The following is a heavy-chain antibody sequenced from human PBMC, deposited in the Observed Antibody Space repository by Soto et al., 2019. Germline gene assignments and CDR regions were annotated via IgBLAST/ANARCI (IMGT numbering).Heavy chain of an antibody. V-gene: IGHV1-69*08. CDR1: GGTFSSYT. Sequence: QVQLVQSGAEVKKPGSSVKVSCKASGGTFSSYTISWVRHAPGQGLEWMGRIIPILGIANYAQKFQGRVTITADKSTSTAYMELSSLRSEDTAVYYCARETDRDGYNHFDYWGQGTLVTVSS. CDR3: ARETDRDGYNHFDY. CDR2: IIPILGIA. J-gene: IGHJ4*02. D-gene: IGHD5-12*01.